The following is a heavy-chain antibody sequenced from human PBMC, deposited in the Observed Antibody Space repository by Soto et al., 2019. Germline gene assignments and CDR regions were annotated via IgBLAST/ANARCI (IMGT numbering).Heavy chain of an antibody. D-gene: IGHD1-26*01. CDR3: ARIYSGSYCDY. Sequence: PGGSLRLSCAASGFTFSNYRMNWVRQAPGKGLEWVSSISSSSSYIFYADSVKGRFTISRDNAKNSLYLQMNSLRAEDTAVYYCARIYSGSYCDYWGQGTLVTVSS. J-gene: IGHJ4*02. V-gene: IGHV3-21*01. CDR2: ISSSSSYI. CDR1: GFTFSNYR.